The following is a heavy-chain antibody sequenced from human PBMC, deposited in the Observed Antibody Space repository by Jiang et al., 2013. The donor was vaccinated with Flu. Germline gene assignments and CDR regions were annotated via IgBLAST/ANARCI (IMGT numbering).Heavy chain of an antibody. D-gene: IGHD5-12*01. Sequence: GLVKPSQTLSLTCTVSGGSISSGSYYWSWIRQPAGKGLEWIGRIYTSGSTNYNPSLKSRVTISVDTSKNQFSLKLSSVTAADTAVYYCARDLLTYSGYDEDWFDPWGQGTLVTVSS. V-gene: IGHV4-61*02. J-gene: IGHJ5*02. CDR1: GGSISSGSYY. CDR2: IYTSGST. CDR3: ARDLLTYSGYDEDWFDP.